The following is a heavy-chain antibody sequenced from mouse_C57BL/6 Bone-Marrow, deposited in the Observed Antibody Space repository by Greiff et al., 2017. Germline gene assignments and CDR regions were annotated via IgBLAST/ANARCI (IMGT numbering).Heavy chain of an antibody. V-gene: IGHV1-55*01. Sequence: QVQLQQSGAELVKPGASVKMSCKASGYTFTSYWITWVKQRPGQGLEWIGDIYPGSGSTNYNEKFKSKATLTVDTSSSTAYMQLSSLTSEDSAVYYCARERAYYYGSGYWGQGTTLTVSS. CDR2: IYPGSGST. CDR1: GYTFTSYW. J-gene: IGHJ2*01. D-gene: IGHD1-1*01. CDR3: ARERAYYYGSGY.